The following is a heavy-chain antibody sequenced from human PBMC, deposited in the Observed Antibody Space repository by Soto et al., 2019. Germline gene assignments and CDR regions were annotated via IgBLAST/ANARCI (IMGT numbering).Heavy chain of an antibody. CDR2: IDPSDSYT. D-gene: IGHD3-3*01. J-gene: IGHJ5*02. CDR1: GYSFTSYW. V-gene: IGHV5-10-1*01. CDR3: ATTIFPYNWFDP. Sequence: GESLKISCKGSGYSFTSYWISWVRQMPGKGLEWMGRIDPSDSYTNYSPSFQGHVTISADKSISTAYLQWSSLKASDTAIYYCATTIFPYNWFDPWGQGTLVTVSS.